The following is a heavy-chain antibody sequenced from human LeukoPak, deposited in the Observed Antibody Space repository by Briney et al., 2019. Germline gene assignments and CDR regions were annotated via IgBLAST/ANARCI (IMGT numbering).Heavy chain of an antibody. D-gene: IGHD3-16*01. CDR2: ISGRS. CDR1: GFSFSDYD. CDR3: GRAFPPLRTSSAGDL. J-gene: IGHJ1*01. V-gene: IGHV3-69-1*02. Sequence: GGSLRLSCSASGFSFSDYDMNWVRQAPGKGLEWVSAISGRSNGESVKGRFTISRGNAKNSLYLQLDSLGVEDTAVYYCGRAFPPLRTSSAGDLWGQGTLVTVSS.